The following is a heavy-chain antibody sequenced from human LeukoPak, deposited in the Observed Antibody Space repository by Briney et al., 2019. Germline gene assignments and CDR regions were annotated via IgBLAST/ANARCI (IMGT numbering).Heavy chain of an antibody. Sequence: GGSLRLSCAASKFTFISNSMNWVRQAPGKGLEWVSAISGSGGSTYYADSVKGRFTISRDNSKNTLYLQMNSLRAEDTAVYYCAKDRVTAMYYFGYWGQGTLVTVSS. V-gene: IGHV3-23*01. CDR1: KFTFISNS. J-gene: IGHJ4*02. CDR3: AKDRVTAMYYFGY. D-gene: IGHD2-21*02. CDR2: ISGSGGST.